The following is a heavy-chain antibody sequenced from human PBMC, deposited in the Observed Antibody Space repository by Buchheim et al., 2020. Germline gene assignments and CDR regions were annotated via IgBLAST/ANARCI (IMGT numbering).Heavy chain of an antibody. CDR2: ISGSGAST. J-gene: IGHJ4*02. D-gene: IGHD6-19*01. CDR1: GFTFSTCA. V-gene: IGHV3-23*01. Sequence: EGQLLESGGGLVQPGGSLRLSCEVSGFTFSTCAMSWVRHAPGKGLEWVSGISGSGASTYYGDSVKGRFTISRDNSKSTLYLEMKSLRAEDTALYYCAKEPFYSSGWYNDFWGQGTL. CDR3: AKEPFYSSGWYNDF.